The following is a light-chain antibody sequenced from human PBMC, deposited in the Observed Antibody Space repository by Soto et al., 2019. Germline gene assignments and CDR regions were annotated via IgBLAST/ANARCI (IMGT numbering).Light chain of an antibody. CDR3: GTWDSSLSSGKV. CDR2: ENN. J-gene: IGLJ1*01. CDR1: SSNIGNNY. Sequence: QSALTQPPSVSAAPGQKVTISCSGSSSNIGNNYVSWYQQLPGTAPKLLIYENNKRPSGIPDRFSGSKSGTSATLGITGLQTGDEADYYCGTWDSSLSSGKVFGTGTKLTVL. V-gene: IGLV1-51*02.